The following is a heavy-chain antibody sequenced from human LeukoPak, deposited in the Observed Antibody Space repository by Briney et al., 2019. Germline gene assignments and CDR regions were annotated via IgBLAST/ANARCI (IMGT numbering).Heavy chain of an antibody. V-gene: IGHV3-48*04. Sequence: GGSLRLSCAASGFTFNRWSMNRVRQAPGKGLEWVSNIISRGDTTHYADSVKGRFSISRDNAKNSVFLQLNSLRAEDTAVYYCARGRGYCTGASCDIDYWGQGTLVTVSS. D-gene: IGHD2-8*02. CDR2: IISRGDTT. CDR3: ARGRGYCTGASCDIDY. J-gene: IGHJ4*02. CDR1: GFTFNRWS.